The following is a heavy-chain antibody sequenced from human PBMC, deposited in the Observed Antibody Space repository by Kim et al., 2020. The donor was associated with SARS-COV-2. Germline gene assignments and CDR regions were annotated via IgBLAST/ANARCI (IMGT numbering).Heavy chain of an antibody. D-gene: IGHD1-26*01. CDR3: ARSGGYYYDGNLGYFDY. CDR2: IYPGDSDT. V-gene: IGHV5-51*01. J-gene: IGHJ4*02. CDR1: GYNFATYW. Sequence: GESLKISCKGSGYNFATYWIGWVRQMPGKGLEWMGIIYPGDSDTRYSPSFQGQVTISADKSISTAYLQWSSLKASDTAMYYCARSGGYYYDGNLGYFDYWGQGTLVTVSS.